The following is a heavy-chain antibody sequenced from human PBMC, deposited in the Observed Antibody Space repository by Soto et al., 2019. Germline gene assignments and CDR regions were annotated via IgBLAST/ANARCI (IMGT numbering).Heavy chain of an antibody. Sequence: SSETLSLTCTLSGGSVRAPDWWNWVRQSPDKGLEWIAEVHISGHSNYNPSLRGRASVSIDSSKNQFYLNLNSVTAADTAIYYCARVRQGCSANNCYFDPWGQGTQVTVSS. J-gene: IGHJ5*01. D-gene: IGHD1-1*01. CDR2: VHISGHS. CDR3: ARVRQGCSANNCYFDP. V-gene: IGHV4-4*02. CDR1: GGSVRAPDW.